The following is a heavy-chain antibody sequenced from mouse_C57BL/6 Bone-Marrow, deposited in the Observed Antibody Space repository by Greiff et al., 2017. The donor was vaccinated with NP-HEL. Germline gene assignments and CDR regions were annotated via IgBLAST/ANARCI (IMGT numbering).Heavy chain of an antibody. V-gene: IGHV1-81*01. D-gene: IGHD1-1*01. CDR1: GYTFTSSG. Sequence: QVQLQQSGAELARPGASVKLSCKASGYTFTSSGISWVKQRPGQGLEWIGEIYPRSGNTYYNEKFKGKATLTADKSSSTAYMELRSLTSEDSAVYFCAREGYYGSSRAWFAYWGQGTLVTVSA. CDR3: AREGYYGSSRAWFAY. J-gene: IGHJ3*01. CDR2: IYPRSGNT.